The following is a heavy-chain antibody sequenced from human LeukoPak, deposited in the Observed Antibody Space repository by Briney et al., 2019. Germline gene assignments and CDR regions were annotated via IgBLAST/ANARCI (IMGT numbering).Heavy chain of an antibody. CDR1: GGSFSGYY. Sequence: PSETLSLTCAVYGGSFSGYYWSWIRQPPGNGLEWIGEINHSGSTNYNPSLKSRVTISVDTSKNQFSLKLSSVTAADTAVYYCARRGYCSSTSCYGTVRFDPWGQGTLVTVSS. CDR2: INHSGST. CDR3: ARRGYCSSTSCYGTVRFDP. J-gene: IGHJ5*02. D-gene: IGHD2-2*01. V-gene: IGHV4-34*01.